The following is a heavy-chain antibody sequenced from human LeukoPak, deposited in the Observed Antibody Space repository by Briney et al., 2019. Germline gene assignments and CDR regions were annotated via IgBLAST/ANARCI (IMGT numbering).Heavy chain of an antibody. J-gene: IGHJ4*02. Sequence: GASVKVSCKASGSTFRNYGITCVRQAPGQGLEWMRWISAYYGIANYVQSLQGRVTMTRDTSSSTAYMELSRLRSDDTAVYYCARVPQEQWLLHFDYWGQGTLVTVSS. V-gene: IGHV1-18*01. CDR3: ARVPQEQWLLHFDY. CDR1: GSTFRNYG. CDR2: ISAYYGIA. D-gene: IGHD6-19*01.